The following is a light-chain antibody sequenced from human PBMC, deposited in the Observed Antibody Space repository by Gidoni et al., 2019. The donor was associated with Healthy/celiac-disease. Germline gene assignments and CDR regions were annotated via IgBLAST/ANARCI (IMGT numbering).Light chain of an antibody. CDR3: QQADTFPLT. J-gene: IGKJ4*01. CDR2: AAS. CDR1: QDVSRW. V-gene: IGKV1-12*01. Sequence: DIQMTQSPSSVSASVGDRVTITCRASQDVSRWLAWYQQKPGKAPKLLIYAASTLQSGVPSRFSGSGSGTDFTLIISRLQPEDFATYYCQQADTFPLTFGGGTKVEIK.